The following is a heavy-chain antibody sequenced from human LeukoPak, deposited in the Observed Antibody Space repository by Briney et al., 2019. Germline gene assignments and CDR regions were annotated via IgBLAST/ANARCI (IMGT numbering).Heavy chain of an antibody. J-gene: IGHJ4*02. D-gene: IGHD6-19*01. CDR2: IKEDGSEK. Sequence: PGGSLRLSCIASGFTFSSYWMSWVRQAPGGGLEWVANIKEDGSEKYYVDSVKGRFTISRDNAKISPYLQMNSLRAEDTAVYYCASQFWWAAVAGTTLDYWGQGTLVTVSS. V-gene: IGHV3-7*05. CDR1: GFTFSSYW. CDR3: ASQFWWAAVAGTTLDY.